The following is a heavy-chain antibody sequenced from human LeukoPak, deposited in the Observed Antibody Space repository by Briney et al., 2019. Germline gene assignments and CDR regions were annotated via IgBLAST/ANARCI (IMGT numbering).Heavy chain of an antibody. D-gene: IGHD6-13*01. Sequence: GESLMISCKGSGYRFTSYWIGWVRQMPGKGLEWMGFIYPGDSDTRYSPSFQGQVTISADKSMSTAYLQWSSLKASDTAMYYCGIATNPAAGLDYWGQGTLVTVSS. CDR3: GIATNPAAGLDY. CDR2: IYPGDSDT. CDR1: GYRFTSYW. V-gene: IGHV5-51*01. J-gene: IGHJ4*02.